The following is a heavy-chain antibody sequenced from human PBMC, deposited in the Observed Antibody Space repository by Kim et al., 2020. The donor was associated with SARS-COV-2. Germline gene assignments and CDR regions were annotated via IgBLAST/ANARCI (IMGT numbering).Heavy chain of an antibody. CDR1: GFTFSSYD. J-gene: IGHJ6*02. CDR3: ARGYYDILTGYLGSGMDV. Sequence: GGSLRLSCAASGFTFSSYDMHWVRQATGKGLEWVSAIGTAGDTYYPGSVKGRFTISRENAKNSLYLQMNSLRAGDTAVYYCARGYYDILTGYLGSGMDVWGQGTTVTVSS. V-gene: IGHV3-13*04. CDR2: IGTAGDT. D-gene: IGHD3-9*01.